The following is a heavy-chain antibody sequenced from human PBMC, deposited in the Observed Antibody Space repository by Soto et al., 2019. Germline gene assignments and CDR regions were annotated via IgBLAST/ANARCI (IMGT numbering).Heavy chain of an antibody. CDR1: GFTFTSSA. D-gene: IGHD6-13*01. CDR2: IVVGSGNT. CDR3: AAGLGLTAAGDY. Sequence: SVKVSCXASGFTFTSSAVQWVRQARGQRLEWIGWIVVGSGNTNYAQKFQERVTITRDMSTSTAYMELSSLRSEDTAVYYCAAGLGLTAAGDYWGQGTLVTVSS. V-gene: IGHV1-58*01. J-gene: IGHJ4*02.